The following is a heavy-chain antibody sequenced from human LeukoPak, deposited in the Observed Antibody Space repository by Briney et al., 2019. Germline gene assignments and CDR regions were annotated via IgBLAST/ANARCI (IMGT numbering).Heavy chain of an antibody. J-gene: IGHJ4*02. CDR1: GYTFTSNA. D-gene: IGHD6-19*01. CDR2: IRGSGGGS. Sequence: SCKASGYTFTSNAMNWVCRCPGQAPEKVLDIRGSGGGSYYGDSVKGQFTISRDNSKNTLYLQMNSLRAEDTAVYYCAKDDGSGWYQIDYWGQETLVTISS. CDR3: AKDDGSGWYQIDY. V-gene: IGHV3-23*01.